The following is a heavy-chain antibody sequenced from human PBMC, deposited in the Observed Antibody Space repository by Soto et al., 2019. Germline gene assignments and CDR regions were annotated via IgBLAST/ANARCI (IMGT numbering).Heavy chain of an antibody. CDR1: GFTFSSYE. D-gene: IGHD1-20*01. J-gene: IGHJ6*02. CDR2: ISSSGSTI. CDR3: ARDQKESNWNYYYYGMDV. V-gene: IGHV3-48*03. Sequence: GGSLRLSCAASGFTFSSYEMNWVHQAPGKGLEWVSYISSSGSTIYYADSVKGRFTISRDNAKNSLYLQMNSLRAEDTAVYYCARDQKESNWNYYYYGMDVWGQGTTVTVSS.